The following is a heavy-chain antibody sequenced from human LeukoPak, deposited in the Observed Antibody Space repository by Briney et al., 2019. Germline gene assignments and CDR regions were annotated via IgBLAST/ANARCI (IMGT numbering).Heavy chain of an antibody. J-gene: IGHJ4*02. CDR2: ISSSSSYI. Sequence: GGSLRLSCAASGFTFSSYSMNWVRQAPGKGLEWVSSISSSSSYIYYADSVKGRFTIPRDNAKNSLYLQMNSLRAEDTAVYYCASEGSYYYDSSGYYYNYFDYWGQGTLVTVSS. D-gene: IGHD3-22*01. CDR3: ASEGSYYYDSSGYYYNYFDY. V-gene: IGHV3-21*01. CDR1: GFTFSSYS.